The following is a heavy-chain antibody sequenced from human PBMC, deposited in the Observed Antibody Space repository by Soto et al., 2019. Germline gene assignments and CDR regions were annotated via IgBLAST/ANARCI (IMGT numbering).Heavy chain of an antibody. D-gene: IGHD5-12*01. V-gene: IGHV4-4*07. J-gene: IGHJ4*02. CDR2: IYSNGDT. Sequence: SETLSLTCTVSGDSINNYYWSCMRLPAGKGLEWIGRIYSNGDTYYNPSLKSRVSMSVDTSKNQFSLILKSVTAADTAVYYCARGGAVATTAHFDSWGQGTPVTVSS. CDR3: ARGGAVATTAHFDS. CDR1: GDSINNYY.